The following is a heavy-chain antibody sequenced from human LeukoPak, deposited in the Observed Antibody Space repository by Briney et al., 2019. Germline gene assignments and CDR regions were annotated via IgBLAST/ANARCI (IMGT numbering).Heavy chain of an antibody. CDR2: INHSGST. D-gene: IGHD1-26*01. V-gene: IGHV4-34*01. CDR3: ARVKWELPDY. Sequence: SETLSLTCAVYGESFSGYYWSWIRQPPGKGLEWIGEINHSGSTNYNPSLKSRVTISVDTSKNQFSLKLSSVTAADTAVYYCARVKWELPDYWGQGTLVTVSS. J-gene: IGHJ4*02. CDR1: GESFSGYY.